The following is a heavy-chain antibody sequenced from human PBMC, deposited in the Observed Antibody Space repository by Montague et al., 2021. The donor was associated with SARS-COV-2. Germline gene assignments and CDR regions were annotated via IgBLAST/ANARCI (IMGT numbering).Heavy chain of an antibody. CDR2: TSPASTYT. CDR1: GFTFRDFY. Sequence: SLRLSCAASGFTFRDFYITWIRQAPGKGLEWVSYTSPASTYTNYADSVRGRFTMSRDDAKNPVILQMDNLRAEDTALYYCARTRTTSESDYWGQGTLVTVSS. D-gene: IGHD1-1*01. V-gene: IGHV3-11*03. J-gene: IGHJ4*02. CDR3: ARTRTTSESDY.